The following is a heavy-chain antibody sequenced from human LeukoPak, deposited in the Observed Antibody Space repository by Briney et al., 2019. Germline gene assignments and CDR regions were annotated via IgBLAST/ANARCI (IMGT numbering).Heavy chain of an antibody. V-gene: IGHV1-18*01. CDR2: ISAYNGNT. CDR3: AKYYYDSSGYYSFDY. CDR1: GYTFTNYG. J-gene: IGHJ4*02. Sequence: ASVKVSCKASGYTFTNYGISWVRQAPGQGLEWMGWISAYNGNTNYAQKLQGRVTMTTGTSTSTAFMELRSLRSDDTAIYYCAKYYYDSSGYYSFDYWGQGTLVTVSS. D-gene: IGHD3-22*01.